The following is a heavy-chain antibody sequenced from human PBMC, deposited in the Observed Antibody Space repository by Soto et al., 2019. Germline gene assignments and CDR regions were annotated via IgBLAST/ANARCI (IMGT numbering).Heavy chain of an antibody. J-gene: IGHJ4*02. CDR2: IWYDGSNK. D-gene: IGHD3-22*01. CDR3: ARADLDDDTLQIDY. V-gene: IGHV3-33*01. Sequence: QVQLVESGGGVVQPGRSLRLSCAASGFTFSSYGMHWVRQAPGKGLEWVAVIWYDGSNKYYADSVKGRFTISRDNSKNTLYLQMNSLRAEDTAVYYCARADLDDDTLQIDYWGQGTLVTVSS. CDR1: GFTFSSYG.